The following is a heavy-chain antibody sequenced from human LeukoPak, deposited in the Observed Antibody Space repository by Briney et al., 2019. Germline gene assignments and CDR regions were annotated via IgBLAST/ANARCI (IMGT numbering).Heavy chain of an antibody. CDR2: IDGSGGST. J-gene: IGHJ4*02. D-gene: IGHD6-13*01. Sequence: PGGSLRLSCAVSGFTFSSYAMSWVRQSPGKGLEWVSGIDGSGGSTYYADSVKGRFTISRDNSKDTLSLQMNSLRAEDTAVYYCANAYSSSWYTFWGQGTLVSVSS. CDR3: ANAYSSSWYTF. V-gene: IGHV3-23*01. CDR1: GFTFSSYA.